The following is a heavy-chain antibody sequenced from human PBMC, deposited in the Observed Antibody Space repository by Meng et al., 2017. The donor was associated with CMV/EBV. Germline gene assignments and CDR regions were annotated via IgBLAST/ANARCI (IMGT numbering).Heavy chain of an antibody. D-gene: IGHD2-15*01. CDR3: ASSLTYPDY. J-gene: IGHJ4*02. CDR1: GGSFSGSY. V-gene: IGHV4-34*01. CDR2: INHSGST. Sequence: VPLQQCAAGPLKTSATRSLSCAVYGGSFSGSYWIRIRQPPGKGLEWIGEINHSGSTNYNPSLKSRVTISVDTSKNQFCLRPSSVTAADTAVYYCASSLTYPDYWGQGTLVTVSS.